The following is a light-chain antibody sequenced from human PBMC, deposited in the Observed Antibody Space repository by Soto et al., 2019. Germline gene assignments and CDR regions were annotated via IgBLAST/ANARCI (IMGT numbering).Light chain of an antibody. CDR1: SDSVSTTYF. CDR2: STN. J-gene: IGLJ3*02. Sequence: QTVVTQEPSFSVSPGGTVTLTCGLNSDSVSTTYFPSWYQQTPGQAPRTLIYSTNTRSSGVPDRFSGSILGNKAALTITGAQADDESDYYCVLYMGSDSWVFGGGTQLTVL. V-gene: IGLV8-61*01. CDR3: VLYMGSDSWV.